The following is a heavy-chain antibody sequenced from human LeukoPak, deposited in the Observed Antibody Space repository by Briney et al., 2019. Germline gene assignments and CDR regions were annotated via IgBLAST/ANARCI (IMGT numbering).Heavy chain of an antibody. CDR1: GVSISNYY. CDR3: ARSGVGIRYYYDSSGPRGYFDY. J-gene: IGHJ4*02. V-gene: IGHV4-59*01. CDR2: IYHSGST. Sequence: SETLSLTCTVSGVSISNYYWSWIRQPPGKGLEWIGFIYHSGSTNYNPSLKSRVTISVDTSKNQFSLKLSSVTAADTAVYYRARSGVGIRYYYDSSGPRGYFDYWGLGTLVTVSS. D-gene: IGHD3-22*01.